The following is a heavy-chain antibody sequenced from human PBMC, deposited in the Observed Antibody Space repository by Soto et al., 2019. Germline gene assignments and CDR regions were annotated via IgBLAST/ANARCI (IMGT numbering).Heavy chain of an antibody. CDR2: IIPILGIA. CDR3: ARQSVSSGWYFDY. J-gene: IGHJ4*02. Sequence: SVKVSCKASGGTYSSYTISWVRQAPGQGLEWMGRIIPILGIANYAQKFQGRVTITADKSTSTAYMELSSLRSEDTAVYYCARQSVSSGWYFDYWGQGTLVTVSS. D-gene: IGHD6-19*01. CDR1: GGTYSSYT. V-gene: IGHV1-69*02.